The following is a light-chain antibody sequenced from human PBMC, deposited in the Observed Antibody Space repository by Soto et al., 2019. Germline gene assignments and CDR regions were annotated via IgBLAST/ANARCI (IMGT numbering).Light chain of an antibody. CDR2: AAI. CDR1: QDIANY. V-gene: IGKV1-27*01. Sequence: DIQMTQSPSSLSASVGDRVTITCRASQDIANYLAWYQQKPGKVPKLLIYAAITLQSGVPSRFSGSGSGTDFTLTISSLQPEDVETYFCQKYYNAPRTFGQGTKVEIK. CDR3: QKYYNAPRT. J-gene: IGKJ1*01.